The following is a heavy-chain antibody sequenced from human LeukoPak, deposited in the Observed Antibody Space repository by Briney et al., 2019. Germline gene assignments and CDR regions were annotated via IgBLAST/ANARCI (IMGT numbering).Heavy chain of an antibody. V-gene: IGHV1-46*01. CDR2: INPSCGST. Sequence: ASVKVSCKASGYTFTSYYMHWVRQAPGQGLEWMGIINPSCGSTSYAQKFQGRVTMTRDTSTSTVYMELRSLRSEDTAVYYCARGNDYDFWSGYTNFDYWGQGTLVTVSS. CDR1: GYTFTSYY. CDR3: ARGNDYDFWSGYTNFDY. D-gene: IGHD3-3*01. J-gene: IGHJ4*02.